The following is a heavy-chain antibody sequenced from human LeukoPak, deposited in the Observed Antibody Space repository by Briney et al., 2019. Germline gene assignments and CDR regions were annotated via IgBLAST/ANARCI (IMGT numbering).Heavy chain of an antibody. J-gene: IGHJ4*02. D-gene: IGHD3-3*01. Sequence: ASVKVSCKVSGYTLTELSMHWVRQAPGKGLEWMGGFDPEDGETIYAQKFQGRVTMTEDTSTDTAYMELSSLRSEDTAVYYCAFSHYDLAPFDYWGQGTLVTVSS. CDR3: AFSHYDLAPFDY. CDR2: FDPEDGET. CDR1: GYTLTELS. V-gene: IGHV1-24*01.